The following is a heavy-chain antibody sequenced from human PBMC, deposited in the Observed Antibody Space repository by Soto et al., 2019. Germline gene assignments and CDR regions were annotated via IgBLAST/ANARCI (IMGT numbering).Heavy chain of an antibody. Sequence: QVQLVESGGGVVQPGRSLRLSCAASGFTFSGSVMHWVRQAPGKGLEWVAAISYDGSNKYYADSVKGRFTISRDNSKNALYLQMNSLRAEDTAVYYCAKTGAVAGFDPWGQGTLVTVSS. D-gene: IGHD6-19*01. CDR3: AKTGAVAGFDP. CDR1: GFTFSGSV. J-gene: IGHJ5*02. CDR2: ISYDGSNK. V-gene: IGHV3-30*18.